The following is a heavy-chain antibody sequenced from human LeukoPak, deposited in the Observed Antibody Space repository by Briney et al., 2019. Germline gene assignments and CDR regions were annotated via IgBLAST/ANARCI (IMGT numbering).Heavy chain of an antibody. CDR1: GFTFSSYS. D-gene: IGHD3-10*01. V-gene: IGHV3-48*04. Sequence: GGSLRLSCAASGFTFSSYSMNWVRQAPGKGLEWVSYISSSSSTIYYADSVKGRFTISRDNAKNSLYLQMNSLRAEDTAVYYCARFGLSGPKNWYFDLWGRGTLVTVSS. CDR2: ISSSSSTI. J-gene: IGHJ2*01. CDR3: ARFGLSGPKNWYFDL.